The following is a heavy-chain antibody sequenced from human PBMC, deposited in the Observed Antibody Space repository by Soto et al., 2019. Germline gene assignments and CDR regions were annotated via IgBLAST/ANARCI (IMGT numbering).Heavy chain of an antibody. J-gene: IGHJ5*02. V-gene: IGHV4-59*01. CDR2: IYYSGST. CDR3: ARGLLGYCTNGVCPTGNWLDP. D-gene: IGHD2-8*01. Sequence: SETLSLTCTVSGGSISSYYWSWIRQPPGKGLEWIGYIYYSGSTNYNPSLKSRVTISVDTSKNQFSLKLSSVTAADTAVYYCARGLLGYCTNGVCPTGNWLDPWGQGTLVTVSS. CDR1: GGSISSYY.